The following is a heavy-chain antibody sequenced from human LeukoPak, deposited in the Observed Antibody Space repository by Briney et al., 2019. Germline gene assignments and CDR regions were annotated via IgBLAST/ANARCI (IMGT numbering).Heavy chain of an antibody. CDR3: ARGGGGSWYGTVDY. V-gene: IGHV4-59*01. Sequence: SETLSLTCTVAGGSMSSYYWNWIRQPPGKGLEWIGYFHYSGSTNYNPSLKSRVTISVDTPKNQFSLKLSSVTAADTAMYYCARGGGGSWYGTVDYWGQGTLVTVSS. J-gene: IGHJ4*02. CDR1: GGSMSSYY. CDR2: FHYSGST. D-gene: IGHD6-13*01.